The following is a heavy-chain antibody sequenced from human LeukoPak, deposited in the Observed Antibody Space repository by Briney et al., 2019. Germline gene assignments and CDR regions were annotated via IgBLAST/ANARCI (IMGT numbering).Heavy chain of an antibody. CDR3: AKRSAESSGYFNY. D-gene: IGHD6-19*01. CDR1: GFTFSGSA. J-gene: IGHJ4*02. CDR2: IRSTANGYAT. Sequence: GGSLRLSCAASGFTFSGSALHWVRQASGKGLEWVGRIRSTANGYATAYAASVKGRFTISRDDSKNTAYLQMDSLKTEDTAVYYCAKRSAESSGYFNYWGQGILVTVSS. V-gene: IGHV3-73*01.